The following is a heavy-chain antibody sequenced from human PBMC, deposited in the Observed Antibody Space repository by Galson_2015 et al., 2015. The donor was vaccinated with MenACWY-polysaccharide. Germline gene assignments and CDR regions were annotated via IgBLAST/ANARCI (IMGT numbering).Heavy chain of an antibody. CDR3: ARFTQTDAFDI. CDR2: IYTSGST. J-gene: IGHJ3*02. CDR1: GGSISSGSYY. D-gene: IGHD3-16*01. V-gene: IGHV4-61*02. Sequence: TLSLTCTVSGGSISSGSYYWSWIRQPAGKGLEWIGRIYTSGSTNYNPSPKSRVTISVDTSKNQFSLKLSSVTAADTAVYYCARFTQTDAFDIWGQGTMVTVSS.